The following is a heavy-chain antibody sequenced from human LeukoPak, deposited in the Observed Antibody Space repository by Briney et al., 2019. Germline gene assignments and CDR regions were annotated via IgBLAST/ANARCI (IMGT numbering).Heavy chain of an antibody. J-gene: IGHJ4*02. D-gene: IGHD5-12*01. CDR3: ARVRGSFVRGYSGYDPAYFDY. V-gene: IGHV1-18*01. Sequence: ASVKVSCKASGGTFSSYAISWVRQAPGQGLEWMGWISAYNGNTNYAQKLQGRVTMTTDTSTSTAYMELRSLRSDDTAVYYCARVRGSFVRGYSGYDPAYFDYWGQGTLVTVSS. CDR2: ISAYNGNT. CDR1: GGTFSSYA.